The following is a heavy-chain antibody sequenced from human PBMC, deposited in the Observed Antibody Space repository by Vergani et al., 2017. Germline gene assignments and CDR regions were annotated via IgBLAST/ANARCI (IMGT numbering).Heavy chain of an antibody. V-gene: IGHV3-66*02. J-gene: IGHJ6*02. D-gene: IGHD6-13*01. CDR2: IYSGGST. CDR1: GFTVSSNY. Sequence: EVQLVESGGGLVQPGRSLRLSCAASGFTVSSNYMSWVRQAPGKGLEWVSVIYSGGSTYYADSVKGRFTISRDNSKNTLYLQMNSLRAEDTAVYYCGYSSSRTEVGMDVWGQGTMVTVSS. CDR3: GYSSSRTEVGMDV.